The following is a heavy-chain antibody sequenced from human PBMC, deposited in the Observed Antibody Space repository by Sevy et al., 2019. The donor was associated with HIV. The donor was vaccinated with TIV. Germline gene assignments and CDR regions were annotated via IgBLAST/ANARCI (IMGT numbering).Heavy chain of an antibody. D-gene: IGHD3-22*01. Sequence: ASVKVSCKASGYTFINYYIHWVRQAPGQGLEWMGLINPSGGSTSSAQKFQGRVTMTRDTSTNTVYMELSSLRSEDTAVYYCARVYYYDYSGPGFWGQGTQVTVSS. J-gene: IGHJ4*02. CDR3: ARVYYYDYSGPGF. CDR1: GYTFINYY. CDR2: INPSGGST. V-gene: IGHV1-46*01.